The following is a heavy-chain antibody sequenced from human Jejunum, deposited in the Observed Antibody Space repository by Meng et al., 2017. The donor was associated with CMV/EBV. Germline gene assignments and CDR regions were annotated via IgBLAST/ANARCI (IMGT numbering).Heavy chain of an antibody. CDR1: GFTFSSYD. J-gene: IGHJ6*02. CDR3: SRVHPYYFGMDV. Sequence: CAASGFTFSSYDMHWVRQATGKGLEWVSTIGVAGDTYYVGSVKGRFTISRETAKNSLYLQMNSLRAGDTAVYYCSRVHPYYFGMDVWGQRTTVTVSS. CDR2: IGVAGDT. V-gene: IGHV3-13*01.